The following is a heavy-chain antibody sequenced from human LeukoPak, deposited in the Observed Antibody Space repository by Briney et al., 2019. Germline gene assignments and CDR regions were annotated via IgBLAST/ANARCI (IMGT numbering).Heavy chain of an antibody. CDR1: GLAFSAYK. D-gene: IGHD2-15*01. V-gene: IGHV3-74*01. J-gene: IGHJ4*02. Sequence: PSGGSLRLSCAASGLAFSAYKMHWVRQAPRKGLVWVSRIFTDGYTTDYADFVQGRFTASRDNTKNTWSLEMNSLRAEDTAVYYCVVGGSPGYWGQGALVTVSS. CDR2: IFTDGYTT. CDR3: VVGGSPGY.